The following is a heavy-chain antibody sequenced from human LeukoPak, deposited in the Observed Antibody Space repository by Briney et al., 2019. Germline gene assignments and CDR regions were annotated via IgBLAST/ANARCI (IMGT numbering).Heavy chain of an antibody. Sequence: GGSLRLSCVASGFAFRTYWMSWVRQAPGKGLDWVANIKPDGSDKKFVDSVKGRFAISRDNAKKSLYLQMNSLRVEDTAVYYCATQTSSEAFEIWGQGTMVTVRS. CDR2: IKPDGSDK. CDR1: GFAFRTYW. CDR3: ATQTSSEAFEI. J-gene: IGHJ3*02. V-gene: IGHV3-7*05. D-gene: IGHD2-2*01.